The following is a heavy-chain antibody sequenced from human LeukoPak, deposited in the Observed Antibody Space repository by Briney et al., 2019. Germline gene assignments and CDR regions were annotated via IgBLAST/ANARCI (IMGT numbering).Heavy chain of an antibody. CDR2: ISGSGGST. CDR3: VTNSGIVGADDAFDI. J-gene: IGHJ3*02. Sequence: PGGSLRLSCAASGFLVSNNYMSWVRQAPGKGLEWVSVISGSGGSTYYADSVKGRFTISRDNSKNTLYLQMQSLRAEDTAVYYCVTNSGIVGADDAFDIWGQGTVVTVSS. V-gene: IGHV3-23*01. D-gene: IGHD1-26*01. CDR1: GFLVSNNY.